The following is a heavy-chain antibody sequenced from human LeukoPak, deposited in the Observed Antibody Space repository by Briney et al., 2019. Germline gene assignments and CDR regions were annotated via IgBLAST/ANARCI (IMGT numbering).Heavy chain of an antibody. CDR2: ISSSGSTI. CDR1: GFTFSDYY. V-gene: IGHV3-11*01. J-gene: IGHJ4*02. Sequence: GGSLRLSCAASGFTFSDYYMSWIRQAPGKGLEWVSYISSSGSTIYYADSVKGRFTISRDSAKNSLYLQMNSLRAEDTAVYYCARDLDRSIAVAGSDYWGQGTLVTVSS. D-gene: IGHD6-19*01. CDR3: ARDLDRSIAVAGSDY.